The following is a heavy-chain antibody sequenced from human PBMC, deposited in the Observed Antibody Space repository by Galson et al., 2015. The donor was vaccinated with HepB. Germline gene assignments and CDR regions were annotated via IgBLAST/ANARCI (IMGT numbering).Heavy chain of an antibody. J-gene: IGHJ6*02. V-gene: IGHV3-23*01. D-gene: IGHD1-1*01. Sequence: SLRLSCAASGFSFSSYAMNWVRQAPGKGMEWVSGISGRGGSTHYAESVKGRFIISRGNSEKILYLQMNSLRVEDTARYFCARDREVGYNPWSWGPKDYYKYYAMDVWGQGTIGTVSS. CDR2: ISGRGGST. CDR1: GFSFSSYA. CDR3: ARDREVGYNPWSWGPKDYYKYYAMDV.